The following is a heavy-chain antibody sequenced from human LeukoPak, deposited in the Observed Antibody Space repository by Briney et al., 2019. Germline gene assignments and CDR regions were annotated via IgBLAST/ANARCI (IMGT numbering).Heavy chain of an antibody. Sequence: PGGSLRLSCAASGFTFDDYAMYWVRQAPGKGLEWVSLISGDGGSTYCADSVKGRFTISRDNSKNSLYLQMNSLRTEDTALYYCAKRNQGGYCSGGSCYDDWGQGTLVTVSS. D-gene: IGHD2-15*01. CDR2: ISGDGGST. CDR1: GFTFDDYA. J-gene: IGHJ4*02. V-gene: IGHV3-43*02. CDR3: AKRNQGGYCSGGSCYDD.